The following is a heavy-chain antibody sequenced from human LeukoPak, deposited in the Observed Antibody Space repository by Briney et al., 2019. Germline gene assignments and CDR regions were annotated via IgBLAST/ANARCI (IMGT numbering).Heavy chain of an antibody. CDR2: ISSSSSYI. CDR1: GFTFSSYS. CDR3: ARIKRTLGYSSGGSCYGGHYYYYMYV. V-gene: IGHV3-21*01. J-gene: IGHJ6*03. D-gene: IGHD2-15*01. Sequence: GGSLRLSCAASGFTFSSYSMDWVRQAPGKGLEWVSSISSSSSYIYYADSVKGRFTISRDNAKNSLYLQMNSLRAADTAVYYCARIKRTLGYSSGGSCYGGHYYYYMYVWGKGTTVTVSS.